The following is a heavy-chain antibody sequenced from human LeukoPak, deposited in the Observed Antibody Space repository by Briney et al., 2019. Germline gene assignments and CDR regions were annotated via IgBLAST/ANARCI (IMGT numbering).Heavy chain of an antibody. D-gene: IGHD6-19*01. CDR2: IYYSGST. CDR3: ARHNRGAVAGRKGYNWFDP. CDR1: GGSISSSSYY. J-gene: IGHJ5*02. V-gene: IGHV4-39*01. Sequence: SETLSLTCTVSGGSISSSSYYWGWIRQPPGKGLEWIGSIYYSGSTYYNPSLKSRVTISVDTSKNQFSLKLSSVTAADTAVYYCARHNRGAVAGRKGYNWFDPWGQGTLVTVSS.